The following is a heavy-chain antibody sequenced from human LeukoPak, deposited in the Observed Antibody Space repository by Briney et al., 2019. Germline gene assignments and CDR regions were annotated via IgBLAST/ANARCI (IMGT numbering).Heavy chain of an antibody. CDR2: MNPNSGNT. CDR3: ARGVFGIVVVPAAMRGAGSGNYYYGMDV. Sequence: GASVKVSCKASGYTFTSYDINWVRQATGQGLEWMGWMNPNSGNTGYAQKFQGRVTMTRNTSISTAYMELSSLRSEDTAVYYCARGVFGIVVVPAAMRGAGSGNYYYGMDVWGQGTTVTVSS. V-gene: IGHV1-8*01. D-gene: IGHD2-2*01. CDR1: GYTFTSYD. J-gene: IGHJ6*02.